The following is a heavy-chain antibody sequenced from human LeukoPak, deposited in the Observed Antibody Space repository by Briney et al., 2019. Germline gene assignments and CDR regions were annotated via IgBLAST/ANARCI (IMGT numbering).Heavy chain of an antibody. J-gene: IGHJ4*02. D-gene: IGHD3-22*01. Sequence: PGGSLRLSCAASGFAFSNHAMTWVRQAPGKGLEWISAISYTTTGNTYYADSVKGRFTISRDNSKNTLYLQMNSLRAEDTAVYYCARGSGYFLDFDYWGQGTLVTVSS. V-gene: IGHV3-23*01. CDR1: GFAFSNHA. CDR3: ARGSGYFLDFDY. CDR2: ISYTTTGNT.